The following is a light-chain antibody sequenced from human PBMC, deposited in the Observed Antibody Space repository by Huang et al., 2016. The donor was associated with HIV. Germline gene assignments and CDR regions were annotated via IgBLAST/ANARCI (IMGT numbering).Light chain of an antibody. CDR3: QQYSNWPPSWT. CDR2: GAS. Sequence: EKVMTQSPATLSVSPGETATLSCRAMQSIGSNLAWYQQKPGQAPRRLIYGASTRATSIPARFSVSGSETEFTLTISSLHSEDFAIYYCQQYSNWPPSWTFGQGTKVEIK. V-gene: IGKV3-15*01. J-gene: IGKJ1*01. CDR1: QSIGSN.